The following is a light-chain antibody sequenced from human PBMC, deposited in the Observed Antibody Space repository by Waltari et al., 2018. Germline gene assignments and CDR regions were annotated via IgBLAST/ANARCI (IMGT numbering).Light chain of an antibody. CDR2: TNN. Sequence: QSVVTQAPSASGTPGQRVTISCSGSSSNIGRNTVNWYQQLPGTAPKLVIYTNNQRPSGVPARFSGSKSGTSASLAISGLQSEDEADYYCAVWDDSLNVVFGGGTKLTVL. CDR3: AVWDDSLNVV. CDR1: SSNIGRNT. J-gene: IGLJ2*01. V-gene: IGLV1-44*01.